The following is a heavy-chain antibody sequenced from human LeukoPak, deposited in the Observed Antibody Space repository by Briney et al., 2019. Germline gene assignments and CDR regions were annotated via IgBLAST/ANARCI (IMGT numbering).Heavy chain of an antibody. CDR1: GYTFTSYG. CDR2: ISAYNGNT. CDR3: ARDLRMVRGVPDDYYYYYYMDV. J-gene: IGHJ6*03. Sequence: ASVKVSCKASGYTFTSYGISWVRRAPGQGLEWMGWISAYNGNTNYAQKLQGRVTMTTDTSTSTAYMELRSLRSDDTAVYYCARDLRMVRGVPDDYYYYYYMDVWGKGTTVTVSS. V-gene: IGHV1-18*01. D-gene: IGHD3-10*01.